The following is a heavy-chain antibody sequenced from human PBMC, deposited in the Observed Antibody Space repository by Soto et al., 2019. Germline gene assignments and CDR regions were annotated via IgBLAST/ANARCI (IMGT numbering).Heavy chain of an antibody. V-gene: IGHV4-38-2*02. D-gene: IGHD2-21*02. CDR3: AREVYCGGDCYSKKDAFDI. CDR1: GYSISSGYY. Sequence: SETLSLTCAVSGYSISSGYYWGWIRQPPGKGREWIGSIYHSGSTYYNPSLKSRVTISVDTSKNQFSLKLSSVTAADTAVYYCAREVYCGGDCYSKKDAFDIWGQGTMVTVSS. J-gene: IGHJ3*02. CDR2: IYHSGST.